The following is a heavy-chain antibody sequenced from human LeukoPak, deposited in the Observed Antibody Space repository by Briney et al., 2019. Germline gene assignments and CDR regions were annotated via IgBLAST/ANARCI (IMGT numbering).Heavy chain of an antibody. Sequence: GRSLRLSCTASGFTFGDYAMSWFRQAPGKGLEWVGFIRSKAYGGTTEYAASVKGRFTISRDDSKSIACLQMNSLKTEDTAVYYCTRDQGTPGYYGMDVWGQGTTVTVSS. J-gene: IGHJ6*02. V-gene: IGHV3-49*03. CDR2: IRSKAYGGTT. CDR1: GFTFGDYA. CDR3: TRDQGTPGYYGMDV. D-gene: IGHD1-1*01.